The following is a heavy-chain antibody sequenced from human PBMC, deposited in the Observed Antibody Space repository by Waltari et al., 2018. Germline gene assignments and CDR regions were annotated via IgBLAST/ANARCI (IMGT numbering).Heavy chain of an antibody. CDR2: ISSSSSYI. CDR3: ARRSRVRGVGVYYYMDV. D-gene: IGHD3-10*01. Sequence: EVQLVESGGGLVKPGGSLRLSCAASGFTFSSYSMNWVRQAPGKGLEWVSSISSSSSYIYYADSVKGRFTISIDNAKNSLYLQMNSLRAEDTAVYYCARRSRVRGVGVYYYMDVWGKGTTVTISS. V-gene: IGHV3-21*01. J-gene: IGHJ6*03. CDR1: GFTFSSYS.